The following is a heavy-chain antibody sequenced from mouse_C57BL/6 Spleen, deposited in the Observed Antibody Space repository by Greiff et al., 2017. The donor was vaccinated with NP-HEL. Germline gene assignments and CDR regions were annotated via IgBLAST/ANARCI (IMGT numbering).Heavy chain of an antibody. CDR1: GFTFSSYT. V-gene: IGHV5-9*01. J-gene: IGHJ2*01. D-gene: IGHD2-1*01. CDR2: ISGGGGNT. Sequence: DVQLVESGGGLVKPGGSLKLSCAASGFTFSSYTMSWVRQTPEKRLEWVATISGGGGNTYYPDSVKGRFTISRDNAKNTLYLQMSSLRSEDTALYYCARHYGNYNFDYWGQGTTLTVSS. CDR3: ARHYGNYNFDY.